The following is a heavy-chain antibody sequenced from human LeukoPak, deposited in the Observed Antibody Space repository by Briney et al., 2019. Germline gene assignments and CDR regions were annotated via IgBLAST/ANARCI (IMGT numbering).Heavy chain of an antibody. Sequence: GGSLRLSCAASGFTFSDYYMSWIRQAPGKGLEWVSYISSSGSTIYYADSVKGRFTTSRDNAKNSLYLQMNSLRAEDTAVYYCARFNYDSSVPDAFDIWGQGTMVTVSS. J-gene: IGHJ3*02. CDR1: GFTFSDYY. CDR3: ARFNYDSSVPDAFDI. CDR2: ISSSGSTI. V-gene: IGHV3-11*04. D-gene: IGHD3-22*01.